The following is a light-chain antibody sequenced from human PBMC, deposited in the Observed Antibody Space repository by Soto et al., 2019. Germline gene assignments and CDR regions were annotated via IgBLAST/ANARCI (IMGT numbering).Light chain of an antibody. V-gene: IGKV1-5*01. J-gene: IGKJ4*01. CDR2: DAS. Sequence: DIKMTQSPSTLSGSVGDRVTITCRASQTISSWLAWYQQKPGKAPKLLIYDASTLQTGVPSRFRGSGSGTEFTLTISSLQPEDFATYSCQQLASYPIGTFGGGTKVDIK. CDR1: QTISSW. CDR3: QQLASYPIGT.